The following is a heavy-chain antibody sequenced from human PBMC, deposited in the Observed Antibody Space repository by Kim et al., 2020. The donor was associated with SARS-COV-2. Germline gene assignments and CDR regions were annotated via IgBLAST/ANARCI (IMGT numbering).Heavy chain of an antibody. J-gene: IGHJ3*02. V-gene: IGHV3-30*18. Sequence: GGSLRLSCAASGFTFSSYGMHWVRQAPGKGLEWVAVISYDGSNKYYADSVKGRFTISRDNSKNTLYLQMNSLRAEDTAVYYCAKGHSGSYRDAFDIWGQG. CDR3: AKGHSGSYRDAFDI. CDR1: GFTFSSYG. CDR2: ISYDGSNK. D-gene: IGHD1-26*01.